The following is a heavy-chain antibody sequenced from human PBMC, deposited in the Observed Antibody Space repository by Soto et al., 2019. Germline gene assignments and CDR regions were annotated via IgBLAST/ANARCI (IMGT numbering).Heavy chain of an antibody. D-gene: IGHD2-21*02. V-gene: IGHV4-59*01. Sequence: QVQLQESGPGLVKPSETLSLTCTVSGGTISRYYWSWIRQPPGKGLEWIGYMYNTGSTVYNPSFNSRVTRSVDTSKNQFSLKLSSVTAADTAVYYWARDLWGYCGTDCYPLYVWGQGTTVTVSS. CDR1: GGTISRYY. CDR2: MYNTGST. J-gene: IGHJ6*02. CDR3: ARDLWGYCGTDCYPLYV.